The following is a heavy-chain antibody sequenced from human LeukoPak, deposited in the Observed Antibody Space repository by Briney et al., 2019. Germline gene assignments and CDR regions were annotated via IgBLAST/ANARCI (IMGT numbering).Heavy chain of an antibody. D-gene: IGHD4-11*01. CDR2: IYSGGTT. CDR3: ARRDCSNSNCHVCVFDY. CDR1: GLTVSIKH. Sequence: GGSLRLSPAPSGLTVSIKHMSWVRQAPGKGPEWVSGIYSGGTTKYTESVESRFTISRDSTKNTRHLQMNTRRPEDTPVYYSARRDCSNSNCHVCVFDYWGEGTLV. J-gene: IGHJ4*02. V-gene: IGHV3-53*01.